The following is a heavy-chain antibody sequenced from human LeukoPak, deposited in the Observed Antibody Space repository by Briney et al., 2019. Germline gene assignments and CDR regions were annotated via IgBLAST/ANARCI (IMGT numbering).Heavy chain of an antibody. D-gene: IGHD6-13*01. J-gene: IGHJ5*02. Sequence: ASVKDSCQASGYTFTGYYMHWVRQAPGQGLEWMGWTNPNSGGTNYAQKFQGRVTMTRDTSISTAYMELSRLRSDDTAVYYCARDVAAAGPRGWFDPWGQGTLVTVSS. CDR2: TNPNSGGT. CDR3: ARDVAAAGPRGWFDP. V-gene: IGHV1-2*02. CDR1: GYTFTGYY.